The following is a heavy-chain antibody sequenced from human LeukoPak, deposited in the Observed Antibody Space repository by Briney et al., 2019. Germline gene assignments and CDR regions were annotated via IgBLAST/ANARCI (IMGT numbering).Heavy chain of an antibody. J-gene: IGHJ6*04. CDR2: ISSSGSTI. D-gene: IGHD3-10*02. CDR3: AELGITMIGGV. CDR1: GFTFSTSG. Sequence: PGGSLRLSCAASGFTFSTSGMNWVRQAPGKGLEWVSYISSSGSTIYYADSVKGRFIISRDNAKNSLYLQMNSLRAEDTAVYYCAELGITMIGGVWGKGTTVTVSS. V-gene: IGHV3-48*04.